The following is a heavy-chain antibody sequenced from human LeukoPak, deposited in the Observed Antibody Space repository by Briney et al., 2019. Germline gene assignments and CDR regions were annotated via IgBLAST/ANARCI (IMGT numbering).Heavy chain of an antibody. CDR1: SGSISISGFY. CDR2: IYYSGNI. CDR3: ARHSDFWSGYYRRHFDF. V-gene: IGHV4-39*01. Sequence: SETLSLTCTVSSGSISISGFYWGWIRQPPGKGLEWIGSIYYSGNIYYNPSLKSRVTISVDSTKNQFSLKMNSVTAADTAVYYCARHSDFWSGYYRRHFDFWGQGTLVTVSS. J-gene: IGHJ4*02. D-gene: IGHD3-3*01.